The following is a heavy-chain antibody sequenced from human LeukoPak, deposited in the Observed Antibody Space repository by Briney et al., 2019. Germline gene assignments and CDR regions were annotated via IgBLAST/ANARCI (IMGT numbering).Heavy chain of an antibody. CDR2: MNPNSGNT. CDR3: ARGRSFGGVHRPRGYWFDP. CDR1: GYTFTSYD. V-gene: IGHV1-8*01. Sequence: ASVKVSCKASGYTFTSYDINWVRQGTGQGLEWVGWMNPNSGNTGYAQKFQGRVTMTRNTSISTAYMELSSLRSEDTAVYYCARGRSFGGVHRPRGYWFDPWGQGTLVTVSS. D-gene: IGHD3-16*01. J-gene: IGHJ5*02.